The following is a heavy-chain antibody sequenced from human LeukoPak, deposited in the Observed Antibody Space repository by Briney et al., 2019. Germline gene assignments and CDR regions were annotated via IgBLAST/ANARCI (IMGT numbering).Heavy chain of an antibody. D-gene: IGHD3-16*01. V-gene: IGHV1-2*02. CDR3: ARPLGSQGSYPLYNY. J-gene: IGHJ4*02. CDR1: GYTFTGYY. CDR2: INPNSGGI. Sequence: ASVKVSCKASGYTFTGYYMHWVRQAPGQGLEWMGWINPNSGGINYAQKFQGRVTMTRDTSISTAYMELSRLRSDDTAVYYCARPLGSQGSYPLYNYWGQGTLVTVSS.